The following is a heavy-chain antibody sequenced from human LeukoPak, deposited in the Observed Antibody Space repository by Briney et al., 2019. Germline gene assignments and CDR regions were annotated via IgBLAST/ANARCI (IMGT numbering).Heavy chain of an antibody. Sequence: SVKVSCKASGGTFISYATSWMRQAPGQGLEWMGGIIPIFGTANYAQKFQGRVTITADKSTSTAYMELSSLRSDDTAVYFCARHGKEIYFDYWGQGTLVTVSS. CDR2: IIPIFGTA. V-gene: IGHV1-69*06. D-gene: IGHD4-23*01. CDR3: ARHGKEIYFDY. J-gene: IGHJ4*02. CDR1: GGTFISYA.